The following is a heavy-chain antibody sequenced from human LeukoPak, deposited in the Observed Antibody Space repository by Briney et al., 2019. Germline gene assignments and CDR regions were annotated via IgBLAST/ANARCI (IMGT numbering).Heavy chain of an antibody. CDR2: ISTYNGHT. CDR1: GYTFIDYG. CDR3: ARDAAAAGPFDY. J-gene: IGHJ4*02. D-gene: IGHD6-13*01. Sequence: ASVKVSCKASGYTFIDYGVSWVRQAPGQGLEWMGWISTYNGHTYYAQKLQGRVTMTTDTSTSTAYMELRSLRSDDTAVYYCARDAAAAGPFDYWGQETLVTVSS. V-gene: IGHV1-18*01.